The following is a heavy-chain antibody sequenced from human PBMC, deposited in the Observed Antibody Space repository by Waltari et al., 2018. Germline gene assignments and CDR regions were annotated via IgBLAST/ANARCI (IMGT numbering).Heavy chain of an antibody. CDR1: GGPISSYY. V-gene: IGHV4-59*01. CDR2: IYYSGST. J-gene: IGHJ4*02. Sequence: QVQLQESGPGLVKPSETLSLTCTVSGGPISSYYWSWIRQPPGKGLEWIGYIYYSGSTNYNPSLKSRVTISVDTSKNQFSLKLSSVTAADAAVYYCAREYSSGWYDTFDYWGQGTLVTVSS. D-gene: IGHD6-19*01. CDR3: AREYSSGWYDTFDY.